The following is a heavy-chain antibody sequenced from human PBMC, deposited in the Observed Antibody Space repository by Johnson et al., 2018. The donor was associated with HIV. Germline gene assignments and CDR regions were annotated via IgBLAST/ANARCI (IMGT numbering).Heavy chain of an antibody. Sequence: VQLVESGGGVVRPGGSLRLSCAASGFTLSDYYMDWVRQAPGKGLEWVSVIYSGSNTYYADSVKGRFTISRDNSKNTLYLQMNSLRAVDTAVYYCAKDRGLLDAFDIWGQGTMVTVSS. CDR2: IYSGSNT. CDR1: GFTLSDYY. V-gene: IGHV3-66*02. CDR3: AKDRGLLDAFDI. J-gene: IGHJ3*02. D-gene: IGHD3-22*01.